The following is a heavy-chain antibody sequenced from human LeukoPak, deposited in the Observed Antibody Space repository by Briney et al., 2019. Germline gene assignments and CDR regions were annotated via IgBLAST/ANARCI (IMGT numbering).Heavy chain of an antibody. CDR2: MNPNSGNT. D-gene: IGHD3-3*01. Sequence: ASVKVSCKASGYTFTSYDINWVRQATGQGLEWMGWMNPNSGNTGYAQKFQGRVTMTRNTSISTAYMELSSLRSEDTAVYYCARGTYYDFWSGVYFDYWGPGTLVTVSS. CDR3: ARGTYYDFWSGVYFDY. J-gene: IGHJ4*02. V-gene: IGHV1-8*01. CDR1: GYTFTSYD.